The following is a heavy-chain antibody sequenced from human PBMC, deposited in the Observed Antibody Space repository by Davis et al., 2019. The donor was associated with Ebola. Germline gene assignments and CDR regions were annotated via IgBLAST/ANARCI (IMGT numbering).Heavy chain of an antibody. Sequence: GSLRLSCTVSARSISSYYWSFIRQLPWKGLEWIGRIYYSGSTYYNPSLKSRVTISVDTSKNQFSLKLSSVTAADTAVYYCARQTSLWFGELSFDYWGQGTLVTVSS. D-gene: IGHD3-10*01. CDR2: IYYSGST. J-gene: IGHJ4*02. V-gene: IGHV4-59*05. CDR3: ARQTSLWFGELSFDY. CDR1: ARSISSYY.